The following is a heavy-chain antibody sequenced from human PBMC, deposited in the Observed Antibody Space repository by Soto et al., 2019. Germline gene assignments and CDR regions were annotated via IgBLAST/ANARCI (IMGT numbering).Heavy chain of an antibody. V-gene: IGHV4-31*03. CDR2: IYYSGST. D-gene: IGHD3-10*01. J-gene: IGHJ5*02. CDR1: GGCISSSGYY. Sequence: QVQLQESGPGLVKPSQTLSLTCTVSGGCISSSGYYWSWIRQRPGKGLEWIGYIYYSGSTYYNPSLKSRVTISVDTSKNQFSLKLSSVTAADTAVYYCARAGGFNWFDPWGQGTLVTVSS. CDR3: ARAGGFNWFDP.